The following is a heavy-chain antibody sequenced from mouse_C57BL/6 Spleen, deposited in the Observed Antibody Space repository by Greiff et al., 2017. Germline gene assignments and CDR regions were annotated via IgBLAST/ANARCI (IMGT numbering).Heavy chain of an antibody. CDR3: ARGRGYYYAMDY. CDR2: IYPGDGDT. Sequence: QVQLQQSGPELVKPGASVKISCKASGYAFSSSWMNWVQQRPGKGLEWIGRIYPGDGDTNYNVKFKGKATLTADKASSTAYMQLSSLTSEDSAVYFCARGRGYYYAMDYWGQGTSVTVSS. CDR1: GYAFSSSW. V-gene: IGHV1-82*01. J-gene: IGHJ4*01.